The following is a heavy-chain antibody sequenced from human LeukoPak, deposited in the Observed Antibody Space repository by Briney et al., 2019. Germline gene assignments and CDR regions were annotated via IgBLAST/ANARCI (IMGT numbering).Heavy chain of an antibody. Sequence: GGSLILSCAASGFTFSSHNMNWVRQAPGKGLEWVSYISSLSSKIYYADSVKGRFTISRDNAKNSLYLQMNSLRDEDTAVYYCAGDFRFASDYWGQGTLVTVSS. CDR3: AGDFRFASDY. D-gene: IGHD3-3*01. V-gene: IGHV3-48*02. CDR1: GFTFSSHN. J-gene: IGHJ4*02. CDR2: ISSLSSKI.